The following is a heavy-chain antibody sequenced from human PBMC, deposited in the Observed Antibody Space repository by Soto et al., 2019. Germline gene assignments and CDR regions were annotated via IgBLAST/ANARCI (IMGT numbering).Heavy chain of an antibody. J-gene: IGHJ4*02. V-gene: IGHV3-23*01. CDR1: GFTFSSYA. CDR2: IGVGGGDR. D-gene: IGHD3-10*01. Sequence: EVQLLESGGGLVQPGGSLRLSCAASGFTFSSYAMSWLRQAPGKGVEWVSIIGVGGGDRYYPESVKGRFTISRDNSRDTLYLEMNSLRDEDTAVYYCARVRFGELVWGQGTLVTVSS. CDR3: ARVRFGELV.